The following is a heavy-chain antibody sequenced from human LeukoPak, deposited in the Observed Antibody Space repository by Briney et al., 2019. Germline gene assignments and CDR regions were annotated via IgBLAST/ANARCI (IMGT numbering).Heavy chain of an antibody. CDR1: GFTVSTNY. D-gene: IGHD2/OR15-2a*01. CDR3: ARDGKGSIYYYYYMDV. J-gene: IGHJ6*03. Sequence: GGSLRLSCAASGFTVSTNYMSWVRQAPGKGLEWVSRIKSDGSSIIYADSVKGRFTISRDNAKNSLYLQMNSLRAEDTAVYYCARDGKGSIYYYYYMDVWGKGTTVTISS. V-gene: IGHV3-74*01. CDR2: IKSDGSSI.